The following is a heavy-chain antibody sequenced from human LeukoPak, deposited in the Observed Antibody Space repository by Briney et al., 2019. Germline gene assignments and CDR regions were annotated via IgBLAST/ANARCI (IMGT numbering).Heavy chain of an antibody. J-gene: IGHJ3*01. Sequence: ASVKVSCKASGYTFTGYYVHWVRQAPGQGLEWMGWINPNSGGTNYAQKFQGSVTMTRDTSISTAYMELSRLRSDDTAVYYCARVWGLSGGYWGQGTMVTVSS. D-gene: IGHD3-10*01. V-gene: IGHV1-2*02. CDR2: INPNSGGT. CDR3: ARVWGLSGGY. CDR1: GYTFTGYY.